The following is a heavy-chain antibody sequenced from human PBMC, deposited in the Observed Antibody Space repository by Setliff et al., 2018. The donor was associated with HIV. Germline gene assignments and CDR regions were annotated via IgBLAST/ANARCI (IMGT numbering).Heavy chain of an antibody. V-gene: IGHV4-61*01. D-gene: IGHD7-27*01. CDR2: IYPSGST. Sequence: SETLSLTCSVAGDSLSSGTYYWGWIRQPPGKGLEWIGHIYPSGSTNYNPSLKSRVTISVDTSKNQISLKLSSVTAADTAVYYCARQVGNKVLFDSWGQGTLVTVSS. CDR1: GDSLSSGTYY. J-gene: IGHJ4*02. CDR3: ARQVGNKVLFDS.